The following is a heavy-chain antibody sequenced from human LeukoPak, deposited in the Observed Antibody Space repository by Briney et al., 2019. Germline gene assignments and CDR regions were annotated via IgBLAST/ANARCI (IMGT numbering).Heavy chain of an antibody. CDR1: GFTFSSYA. J-gene: IGHJ4*02. CDR2: ISGSGGST. V-gene: IGHV3-23*01. CDR3: AKGRGGYDLPGX. D-gene: IGHD5-12*01. Sequence: TGGSLRLSCAASGFTFSSYAMSWVRQAPGKGLEWVSAISGSGGSTYYADSVKGRFTISRDNSKNTLYLQMNSLRAEDTAVYYCAKGRGGYDLPGXXGQGTLVTVSS.